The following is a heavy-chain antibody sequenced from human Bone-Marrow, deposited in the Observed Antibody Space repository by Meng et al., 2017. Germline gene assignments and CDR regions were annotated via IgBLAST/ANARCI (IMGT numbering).Heavy chain of an antibody. D-gene: IGHD6-19*01. Sequence: QVHLQQWGAGLLKPSETLSLTCAVYGGSFSGYYWSWIRQPPGKGLEWIGEINHSGSTNYNPSLKSRVTISVDTSKNQFSLRLTSVTAADTAVYYCAASPGWWRIDSWGQGTLVTVSS. CDR3: AASPGWWRIDS. V-gene: IGHV4-34*01. J-gene: IGHJ4*02. CDR2: INHSGST. CDR1: GGSFSGYY.